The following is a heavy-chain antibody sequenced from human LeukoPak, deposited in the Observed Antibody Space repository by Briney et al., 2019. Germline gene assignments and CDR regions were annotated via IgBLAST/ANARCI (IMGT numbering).Heavy chain of an antibody. CDR2: ISYDGSDK. V-gene: IGHV3-30-3*01. D-gene: IGHD6-19*01. CDR1: GFTFSRYA. Sequence: GGSLRLSCAASGFTFSRYAMHWVRQAPGKGLDWVAVISYDGSDKYYGDSVKGRFTISRDNSKNTLYLQMNSLRAEDTAVYYCARVVVAATLGNGFDPWGQGTLVTVSS. CDR3: ARVVVAATLGNGFDP. J-gene: IGHJ5*02.